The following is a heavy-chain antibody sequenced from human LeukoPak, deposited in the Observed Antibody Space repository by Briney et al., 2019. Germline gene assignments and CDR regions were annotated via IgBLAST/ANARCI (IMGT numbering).Heavy chain of an antibody. CDR1: GFTFSNAW. J-gene: IGHJ4*02. Sequence: GGSLRLSCAASGFTFSNAWMSWVRQAPGKGLEWVGRIKSKTDSGTTDYAAPVKGRFTISRDDSKNTLYLQMNSLKTEDTAVYYCTTDQPRVLANWGQGTLVTVSS. V-gene: IGHV3-15*01. CDR3: TTDQPRVLAN. D-gene: IGHD1-1*01. CDR2: IKSKTDSGTT.